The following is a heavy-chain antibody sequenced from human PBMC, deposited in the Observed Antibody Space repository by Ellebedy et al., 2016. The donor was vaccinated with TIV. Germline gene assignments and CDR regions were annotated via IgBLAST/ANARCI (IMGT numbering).Heavy chain of an antibody. J-gene: IGHJ3*02. D-gene: IGHD2-15*01. Sequence: AASVKVSCKASGYTFIGYYMHWVRQAPGQGLEWMGWINPNSGGTNYAQKFQGWVTMTRDTSISTAYMELSRLRSYDTAVYYCARGSIVAPRGAFDIWGQGTMVTVSS. CDR2: INPNSGGT. V-gene: IGHV1-2*04. CDR1: GYTFIGYY. CDR3: ARGSIVAPRGAFDI.